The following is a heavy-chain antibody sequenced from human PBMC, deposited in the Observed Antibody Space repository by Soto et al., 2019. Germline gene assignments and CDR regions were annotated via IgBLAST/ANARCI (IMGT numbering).Heavy chain of an antibody. V-gene: IGHV5-10-1*01. CDR2: IDPSDSYT. CDR3: ARRAPWVVDPHYYDSLDVGAFDI. CDR1: GYSFTSYW. Sequence: PGESLKISCKGSGYSFTSYWISWVRQMPGKGLEWMGRIDPSDSYTNYSPSFQGHVTISADKSISTAYLQWSSLKASDTAMYYCARRAPWVVDPHYYDSLDVGAFDIWGQGTMVTVSS. D-gene: IGHD3-22*01. J-gene: IGHJ3*02.